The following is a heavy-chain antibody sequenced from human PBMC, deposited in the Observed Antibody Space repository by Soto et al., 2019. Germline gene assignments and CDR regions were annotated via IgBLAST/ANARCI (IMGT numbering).Heavy chain of an antibody. CDR2: ISYDGSNK. V-gene: IGHV3-30*18. CDR1: GFTFSSYG. D-gene: IGHD6-13*01. Sequence: GGSLRLSCAASGFTFSSYGMHWVRQAPGKGLEWVAVISYDGSNKYYADSVKGRFTISRDNSKNTLYLQMNSLRAEDTAVYYCAKEARWYSNSAYYYYGMDVWGQGTTVTVS. CDR3: AKEARWYSNSAYYYYGMDV. J-gene: IGHJ6*02.